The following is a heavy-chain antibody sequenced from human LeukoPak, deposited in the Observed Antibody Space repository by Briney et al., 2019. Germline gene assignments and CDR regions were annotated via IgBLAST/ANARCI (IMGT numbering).Heavy chain of an antibody. CDR3: ARRLGGGYCSSTSCYFDY. CDR2: ISSSSSYI. V-gene: IGHV3-21*01. D-gene: IGHD2-2*01. Sequence: GGSLRLSCAASGFTFSSYSMNWVRRAPGKGLEWVSSISSSSSYIYYADSVKGRFTISRDNAKNSLYLQMNSLRAEDTAVYYCARRLGGGYCSSTSCYFDYWGQGTLVTVSS. CDR1: GFTFSSYS. J-gene: IGHJ4*02.